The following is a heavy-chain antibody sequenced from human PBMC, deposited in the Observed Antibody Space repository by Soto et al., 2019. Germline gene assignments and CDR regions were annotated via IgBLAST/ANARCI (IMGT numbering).Heavy chain of an antibody. CDR3: ARAYDYDGKSKEAFDY. J-gene: IGHJ4*02. D-gene: IGHD3-16*01. Sequence: QVQLVESGGGVVQPGRSLRLSCAASGFTFNTYTMHWARQAPGKVLEWVAVISYDGSITYYGDSVKGRFTISRDNSKKTLFLQMNRLGAEDTVVYYCARAYDYDGKSKEAFDYGGQGTLVTFSS. V-gene: IGHV3-30-3*01. CDR1: GFTFNTYT. CDR2: ISYDGSIT.